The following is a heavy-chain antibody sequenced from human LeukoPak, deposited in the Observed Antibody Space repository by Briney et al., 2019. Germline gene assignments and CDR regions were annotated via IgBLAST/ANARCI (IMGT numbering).Heavy chain of an antibody. Sequence: PGGSLRLSCAASGFTVSSNYMSWVRQAPGKGLEWVSVIYSGGNTYYADSVKGRFTISRDNSKNTLYLQMNSLRAEDTAVYYCARPVGEVGATPFDYWGQGTLVTVSS. D-gene: IGHD1-26*01. CDR2: IYSGGNT. V-gene: IGHV3-66*02. CDR1: GFTVSSNY. CDR3: ARPVGEVGATPFDY. J-gene: IGHJ4*02.